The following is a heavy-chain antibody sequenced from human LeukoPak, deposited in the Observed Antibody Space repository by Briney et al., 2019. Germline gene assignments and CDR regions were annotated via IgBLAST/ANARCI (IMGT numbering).Heavy chain of an antibody. D-gene: IGHD3-22*01. CDR3: ARILTDSGYSENWFDP. Sequence: PSETLSLTCAVSGGSISSGGYSWSWIRQPPGKGLEWIGYIYHSGSTYYNPSLKSRVTISVDTSKNQFSLKVNSVTAADTAVYYCARILTDSGYSENWFDPWGQGILVTVSS. V-gene: IGHV4-30-2*02. CDR1: GGSISSGGYS. J-gene: IGHJ5*02. CDR2: IYHSGST.